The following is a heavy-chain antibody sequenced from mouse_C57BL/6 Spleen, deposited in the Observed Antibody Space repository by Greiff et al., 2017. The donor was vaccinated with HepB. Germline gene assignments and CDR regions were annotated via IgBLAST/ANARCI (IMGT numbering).Heavy chain of an antibody. V-gene: IGHV2-5*01. J-gene: IGHJ3*01. CDR1: GFSLTSYG. CDR2: IWRGGST. CDR3: AKNEDWADLPAWFAY. Sequence: QVQLKESGPGLVQPSQSLSITCTVSGFSLTSYGVHWVRQSPGKGLEWLGVIWRGGSTDYNAAFMSRLSITKDNSKSQVFFKMNSLQADDTAIYYCAKNEDWADLPAWFAYWGQGTLVTVSA. D-gene: IGHD4-1*01.